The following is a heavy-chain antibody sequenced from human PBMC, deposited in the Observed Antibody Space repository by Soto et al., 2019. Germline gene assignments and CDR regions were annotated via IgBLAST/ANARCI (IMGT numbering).Heavy chain of an antibody. CDR1: GFTFSSYS. D-gene: IGHD2-15*01. V-gene: IGHV3-48*01. Sequence: GGSLRLSCAASGFTFSSYSLNWVRQAPGKGLEWVSYITSSGTTVYYADSVRGRFTISRGNAKNSLYLQMNSLGAEDTAVYYCARGNLGGFDLWGQGTTVTVSS. CDR3: ARGNLGGFDL. CDR2: ITSSGTTV. J-gene: IGHJ6*02.